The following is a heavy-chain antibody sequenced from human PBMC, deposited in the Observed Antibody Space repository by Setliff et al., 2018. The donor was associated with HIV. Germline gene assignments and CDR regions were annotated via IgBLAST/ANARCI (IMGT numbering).Heavy chain of an antibody. J-gene: IGHJ5*02. Sequence: TGGSLRLSCAASGFTFSSYAMHWVRQAPGKGLEWVAVISYDGSNKYYADSVKGRFTISRDNSKNTLYLQMNSLRAEDTAVYYCARGSGSYENWFDPWGQGTLVTVSS. D-gene: IGHD1-26*01. CDR3: ARGSGSYENWFDP. CDR1: GFTFSSYA. V-gene: IGHV3-30-3*01. CDR2: ISYDGSNK.